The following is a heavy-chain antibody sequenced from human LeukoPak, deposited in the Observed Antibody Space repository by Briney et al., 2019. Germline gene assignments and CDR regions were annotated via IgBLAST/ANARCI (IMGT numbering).Heavy chain of an antibody. Sequence: ASVKVSCKASGYTFTSYDINWVRQATGQGLEWMGWMNPNSGNTGYAQKFQGRVTITRNTSISTAYMELSSLRSEDTAVYYCASIDSSGYYSSDAFDIWGQGTMVTVSS. J-gene: IGHJ3*02. V-gene: IGHV1-8*03. CDR3: ASIDSSGYYSSDAFDI. CDR1: GYTFTSYD. D-gene: IGHD3-22*01. CDR2: MNPNSGNT.